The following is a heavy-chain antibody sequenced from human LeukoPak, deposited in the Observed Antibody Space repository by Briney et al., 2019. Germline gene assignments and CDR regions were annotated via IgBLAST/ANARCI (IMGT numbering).Heavy chain of an antibody. CDR3: ARETYYYDTSGYYLY. CDR2: ISSSSSYI. D-gene: IGHD3-22*01. V-gene: IGHV3-21*01. Sequence: GGSGRLSCAASGFTFSSYSMNWFRQAPGKGLEWVSSISSSSSYIYYADSVKGRFTISRDNAKNSLYLQMNSLRAEDTAVYYCARETYYYDTSGYYLYWGQGTLVTVSS. CDR1: GFTFSSYS. J-gene: IGHJ4*02.